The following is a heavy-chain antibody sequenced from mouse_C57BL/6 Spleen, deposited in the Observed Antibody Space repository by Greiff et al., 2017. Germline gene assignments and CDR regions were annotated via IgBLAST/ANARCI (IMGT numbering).Heavy chain of an antibody. D-gene: IGHD2-5*01. CDR3: ARQGSYSNFSYYAMDY. CDR1: GFTFSSYG. Sequence: EVQRVESGGDLVKPGGSLKLSCAASGFTFSSYGMSWVRQTPDKRLEWVATISSGGSYTYYPDSVKGRFTISRDNAKNTLYLQMSSLKSEDTAMYYCARQGSYSNFSYYAMDYWGQGTSVTVSS. V-gene: IGHV5-6*01. CDR2: ISSGGSYT. J-gene: IGHJ4*01.